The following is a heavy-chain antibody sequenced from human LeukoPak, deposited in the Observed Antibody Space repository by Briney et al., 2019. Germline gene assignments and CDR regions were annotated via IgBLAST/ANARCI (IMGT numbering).Heavy chain of an antibody. CDR3: ARVLGIAVVPGATEDNYFDP. J-gene: IGHJ5*02. D-gene: IGHD2-2*01. V-gene: IGHV4-34*01. CDR2: INQSGDT. Sequence: KPSETLSLTCGVYGGSFSDYFWTWIRQSPAKGLEWIGEINQSGDTDYNPSLKSRANISIGTSRSQFSLTLNSVTAADTAIYYCARVLGIAVVPGATEDNYFDPWGQGTQVTVSS. CDR1: GGSFSDYF.